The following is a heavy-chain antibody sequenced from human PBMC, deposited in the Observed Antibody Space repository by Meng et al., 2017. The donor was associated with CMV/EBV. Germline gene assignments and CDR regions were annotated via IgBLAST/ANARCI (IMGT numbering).Heavy chain of an antibody. V-gene: IGHV3-21*01. CDR1: GFTFSSYS. J-gene: IGHJ6*02. CDR3: ARDLSNYDILTGYQYYYYGMDV. D-gene: IGHD3-9*01. CDR2: ISSSSSYI. Sequence: GGSLRLSCAASGFTFSSYSMNWVRQAPGKGLEWVSSISSSSSYIYYADSVKGRFTISRDNAKNSWYLQMNSLRAEDTAVYYCARDLSNYDILTGYQYYYYGMDVWGQGTTVTVS.